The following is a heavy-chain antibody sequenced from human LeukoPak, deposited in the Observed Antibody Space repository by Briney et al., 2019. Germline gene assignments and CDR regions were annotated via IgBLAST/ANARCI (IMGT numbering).Heavy chain of an antibody. J-gene: IGHJ4*02. D-gene: IGHD3-9*01. CDR1: GYTFTSYG. V-gene: IGHV1-18*01. CDR2: ISAYNGNT. Sequence: GASVKVSCKASGYTFTSYGISWVRQAPGQGLEWMGWISAYNGNTNYAQKLQGRVTMTTDTSTSIAYMELRSLRSDDTAVYYCARIRLLRYFDWLLPDQYYFDYWGQGTLVTVSS. CDR3: ARIRLLRYFDWLLPDQYYFDY.